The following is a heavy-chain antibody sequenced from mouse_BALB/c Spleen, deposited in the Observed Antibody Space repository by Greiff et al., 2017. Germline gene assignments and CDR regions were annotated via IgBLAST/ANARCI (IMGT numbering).Heavy chain of an antibody. Sequence: LEESGPELMKPGASVKISCKASGYSFTSYYMHWVKQSHGKSLEWIGYIDPFNGGTSYNQKFKGKATLTVDKSSSTAYMHLSSLTSEDSAVYYCARSFGPFAYWGQGTLVTVSA. CDR3: ARSFGPFAY. V-gene: IGHV1S135*01. CDR1: GYSFTSYY. CDR2: IDPFNGGT. J-gene: IGHJ3*01.